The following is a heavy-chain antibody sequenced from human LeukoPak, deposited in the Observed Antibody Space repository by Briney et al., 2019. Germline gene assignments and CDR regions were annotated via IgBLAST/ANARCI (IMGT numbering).Heavy chain of an antibody. V-gene: IGHV4-39*06. D-gene: IGHD6-19*01. J-gene: IGHJ6*03. Sequence: PETLSVTWTVSGGSLCSSSYYWGWIRQPPRKGLEWIGIIYYSGTTYYNPFLKSRVTLSVETPKNQFTLKVSSVAPADTAVYYCARGAYSSGWTTALYYYYYYMDVWVKGTTVSVSS. CDR3: ARGAYSSGWTTALYYYYYYMDV. CDR2: IYYSGTT. CDR1: GGSLCSSSYY.